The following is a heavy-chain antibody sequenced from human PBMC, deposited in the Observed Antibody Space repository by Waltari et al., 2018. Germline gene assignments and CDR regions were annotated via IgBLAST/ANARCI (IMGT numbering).Heavy chain of an antibody. J-gene: IGHJ4*02. CDR3: GRSYDFWSGYPLDY. CDR2: IAYNGRT. CDR1: GDSINNYY. Sequence: QVQLQESGPGLVKPSETLSLTCAVSGDSINNYYWNWIRQPPGKELEWIGYIAYNGRTNSNPSLKNRVTISVDTSKTQFSLKLTSVTAADAAVYYCGRSYDFWSGYPLDYWGPGSLVTVSS. V-gene: IGHV4-59*01. D-gene: IGHD3-3*01.